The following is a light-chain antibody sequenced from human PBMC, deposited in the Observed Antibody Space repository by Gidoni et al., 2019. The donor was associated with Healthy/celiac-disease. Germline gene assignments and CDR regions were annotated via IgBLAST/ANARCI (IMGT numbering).Light chain of an antibody. CDR1: QDISNY. J-gene: IGKJ3*01. CDR2: DAS. CDR3: QQYDNLRGTL. V-gene: IGKV1-33*01. Sequence: DIQMTQSPSSLSASVGDRVTITCQASQDISNYLNWYQQKPGKAPKLLIYDASNLETGVPSRFSGSGSGTDFTFTISSLQPEDIATYYCQQYDNLRGTLFGPGTKVDIK.